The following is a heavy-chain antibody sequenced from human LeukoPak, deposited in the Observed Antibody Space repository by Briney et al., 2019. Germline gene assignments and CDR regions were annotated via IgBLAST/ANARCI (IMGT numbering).Heavy chain of an antibody. CDR3: ASSLGEYYDSSGYSY. CDR1: GGTFSSYA. J-gene: IGHJ4*02. Sequence: SVKVSCKASGGTFSSYAISWVRQAPGQGLEWMGGIIPIFGTANYAQKFQGRVTITADESTSTAYMELSSLRSEDTAVYYCASSLGEYYDSSGYSYWGQGTLVTASS. D-gene: IGHD3-22*01. CDR2: IIPIFGTA. V-gene: IGHV1-69*01.